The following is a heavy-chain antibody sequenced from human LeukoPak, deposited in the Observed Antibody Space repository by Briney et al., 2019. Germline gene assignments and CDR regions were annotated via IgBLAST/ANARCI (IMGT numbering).Heavy chain of an antibody. V-gene: IGHV3-30*18. CDR3: AKEVRAARPKYYYGMDV. Sequence: GGSLRLSCAASGFTFSSYGMHWVRQAPGKGLEGVAVISYDGSNKYYADSVNGRFTISRDNSKNTLYLQMTSLRAEDTAVYYCAKEVRAARPKYYYGMDVWGQGTTVTVSS. D-gene: IGHD6-6*01. CDR2: ISYDGSNK. J-gene: IGHJ6*02. CDR1: GFTFSSYG.